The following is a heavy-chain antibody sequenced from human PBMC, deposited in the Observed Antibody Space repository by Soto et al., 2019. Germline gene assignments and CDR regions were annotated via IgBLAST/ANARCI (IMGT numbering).Heavy chain of an antibody. CDR2: VYYSAIT. J-gene: IGHJ6*02. CDR3: ARTRDNNIKYYDALDV. CDR1: GASDSSLTHY. V-gene: IGHV4-61*01. D-gene: IGHD3-3*01. Sequence: PPETMALTSTVSGASDSSLTHYWNWPRQSPGKGLEWIGFVYYSAITNYSPSLKSRVTISLDTSKDQFPLRLTSVTAADTAVYYVARTRDNNIKYYDALDVWGQWTTVS.